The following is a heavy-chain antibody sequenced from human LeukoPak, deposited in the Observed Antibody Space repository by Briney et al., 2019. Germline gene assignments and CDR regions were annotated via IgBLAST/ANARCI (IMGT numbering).Heavy chain of an antibody. J-gene: IGHJ1*01. CDR3: ASIGERYLQTEHYFHH. V-gene: IGHV3-30*04. D-gene: IGHD3-3*01. CDR2: ISYDESNK. Sequence: PGGSLRLSCAASGFTFSDYAMHWVRQAPGKGLEWVAIISYDESNKYYADSVKDRLTISRDNSKNTLYLQMNSLRAEDTAVYYCASIGERYLQTEHYFHHWGQGTLVTVSS. CDR1: GFTFSDYA.